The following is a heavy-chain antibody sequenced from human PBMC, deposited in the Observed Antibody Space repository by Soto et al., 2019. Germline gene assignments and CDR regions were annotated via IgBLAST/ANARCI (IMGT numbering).Heavy chain of an antibody. D-gene: IGHD3-22*01. CDR3: AFLAIYYDSSGYFDY. J-gene: IGHJ4*02. CDR2: INSDGSST. CDR1: GFTFSSYW. V-gene: IGHV3-74*01. Sequence: EVQLVESGGGLVQPGGSLRLSCAASGFTFSSYWMHWVRQAPGKGLVWVSRINSDGSSTSYADSVKGRFTISRDNAKNTVYLQVNSLRAEETAVYYCAFLAIYYDSSGYFDYWGQGTLVTVSS.